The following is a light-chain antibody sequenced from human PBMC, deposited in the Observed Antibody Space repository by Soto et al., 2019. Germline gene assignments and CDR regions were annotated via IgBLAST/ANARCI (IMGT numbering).Light chain of an antibody. CDR3: QQYNNWPPIT. Sequence: EIVMTQPPATLSVSPGARATLSCRASQSVSIKLAWYQQKPGQAHRLLIYDTSTRATGIPARFSGSGSGTEFTLTISSLQSEDFAVYYCQQYNNWPPITFGQGTRLEIK. CDR1: QSVSIK. CDR2: DTS. V-gene: IGKV3-15*01. J-gene: IGKJ5*01.